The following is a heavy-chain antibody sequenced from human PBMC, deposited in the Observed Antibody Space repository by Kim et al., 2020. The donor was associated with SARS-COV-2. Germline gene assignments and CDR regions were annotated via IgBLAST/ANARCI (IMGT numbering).Heavy chain of an antibody. J-gene: IGHJ2*01. V-gene: IGHV4-34*01. CDR3: ARRLSNTSGWGSHYCDL. CDR2: INHSGRT. Sequence: SETLSLTCTVSGGSLKYYYWGWVRQSPGKGLEWIGEINHSGRTNYNPSLKSRVTISVDTSKNQFSLKLTSVTAADTAVYYCARRLSNTSGWGSHYCDLWG. D-gene: IGHD3-10*01. CDR1: GGSLKYYY.